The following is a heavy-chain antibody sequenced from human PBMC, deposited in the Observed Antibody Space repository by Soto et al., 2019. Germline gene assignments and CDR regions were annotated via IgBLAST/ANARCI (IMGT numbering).Heavy chain of an antibody. CDR3: ARGQYYYDSSGYYHDAFDI. D-gene: IGHD3-22*01. CDR2: IIPIFGTA. CDR1: GGTFSSYA. V-gene: IGHV1-69*01. Sequence: QVQLVQSGAEVKKPGSSVKVSCKASGGTFSSYAISWVRQAPGQGLEWMGVIIPIFGTANYAQKFQGRVTITADESTSTAYMELSSLRSEDTAVYYCARGQYYYDSSGYYHDAFDIWGQGTMVTVSS. J-gene: IGHJ3*02.